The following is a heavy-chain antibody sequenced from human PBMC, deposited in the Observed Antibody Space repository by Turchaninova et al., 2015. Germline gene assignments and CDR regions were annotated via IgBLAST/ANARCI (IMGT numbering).Heavy chain of an antibody. J-gene: IGHJ4*02. CDR1: VFIFSSYS. D-gene: IGHD4-17*01. V-gene: IGHV3-21*06. CDR2: ITSSSSDI. Sequence: EVQLVVSGGGLVTHGGSLRLSCAASVFIFSSYSMNWVRQAPGKGVELVSSITSSSSDIYYADSVKGRFTISRDNAKNSLYLQMNSLRAEDTAVYYCARDTETGTRTFDYWGQGALVTVSS. CDR3: ARDTETGTRTFDY.